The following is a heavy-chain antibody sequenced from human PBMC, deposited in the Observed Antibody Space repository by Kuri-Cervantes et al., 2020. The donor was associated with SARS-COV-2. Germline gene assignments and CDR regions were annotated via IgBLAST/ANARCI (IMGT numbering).Heavy chain of an antibody. D-gene: IGHD3-22*01. J-gene: IGHJ4*02. CDR3: ARDRDDSSGRYYFDY. CDR1: GFTFSSYG. V-gene: IGHV3-30*03. CDR2: ISYDGSNK. Sequence: GGSLRLSCAASGFTFSSYGMHWVRQAPGKGLEWVAVISYDGSNKYYADSVKGRFTTSRDNSKNTLYLQMNSLRAEDTAVYYCARDRDDSSGRYYFDYWGQGTLVTVSS.